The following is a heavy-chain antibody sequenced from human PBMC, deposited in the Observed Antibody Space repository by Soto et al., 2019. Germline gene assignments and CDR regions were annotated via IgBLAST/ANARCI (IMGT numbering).Heavy chain of an antibody. CDR3: ARESGKYSSSSFDY. CDR2: ISSSGSTI. V-gene: IGHV3-48*03. J-gene: IGHJ4*02. CDR1: GFTFSSYE. Sequence: GGSLRLSCAASGFTFSSYEMNWVRQAPGKGLEWVSYISSSGSTIYYADSVKGRFTISRDNAKNSLYLQMNSLRAEDTAVYYCARESGKYSSSSFDYWGQGTLVTVSS. D-gene: IGHD6-6*01.